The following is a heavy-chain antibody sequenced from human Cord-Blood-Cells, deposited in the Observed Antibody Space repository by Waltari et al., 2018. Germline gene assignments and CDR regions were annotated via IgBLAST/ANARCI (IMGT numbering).Heavy chain of an antibody. Sequence: QVQLQESGPGLVKPSETLSLTCAVSGYSISSGYYWGWIRQPPGKGLEWIGSIYHSGSTYYNPSLKSRVTISVDTSKNQFSLKLSSVTAADTAVYYCARAGQCHYYYGMDVWGQGTTVTVSS. CDR1: GYSISSGYY. CDR3: ARAGQCHYYYGMDV. V-gene: IGHV4-38-2*01. D-gene: IGHD6-19*01. J-gene: IGHJ6*02. CDR2: IYHSGST.